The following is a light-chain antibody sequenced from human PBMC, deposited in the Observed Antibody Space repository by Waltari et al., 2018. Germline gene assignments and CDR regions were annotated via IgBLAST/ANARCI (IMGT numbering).Light chain of an antibody. CDR1: SSDIGSYNV. Sequence: QSALTQPASVSGSRGQSITISCTGSSSDIGSYNVVSWYQHHPGKAPKLLIYGVNNRPSVVSNRFSGSKSGNTASLTISGLQAEDEADYYCSSYAGSVVFGVGTKLTVL. J-gene: IGLJ3*02. CDR2: GVN. CDR3: SSYAGSVV. V-gene: IGLV2-23*02.